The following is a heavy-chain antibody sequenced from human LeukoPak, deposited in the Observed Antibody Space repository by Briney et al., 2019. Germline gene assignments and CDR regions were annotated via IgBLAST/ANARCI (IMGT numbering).Heavy chain of an antibody. CDR3: ARDDYGDRYCYYGMDV. CDR1: GGTFSSYA. V-gene: IGHV1-69*13. CDR2: IIPIFGTA. J-gene: IGHJ6*02. D-gene: IGHD4-17*01. Sequence: ASVKVSCKASGGTFSSYAISWVRQAPGQGLEWMGGIIPIFGTANYAQKFQGRVTITADESTSTAYMELSSLRSEDTAVYYCARDDYGDRYCYYGMDVWGQGTTVTVSS.